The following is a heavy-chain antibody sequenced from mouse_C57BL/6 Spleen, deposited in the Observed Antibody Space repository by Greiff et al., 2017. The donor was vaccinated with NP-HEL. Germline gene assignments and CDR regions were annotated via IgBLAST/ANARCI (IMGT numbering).Heavy chain of an antibody. J-gene: IGHJ2*01. CDR3: AGYYYGSSHYSDY. D-gene: IGHD1-1*01. CDR2: IRNKANGYTT. CDR1: GFTFTDYY. Sequence: EVMLVESGGGLVQPGGSLSLSCAASGFTFTDYYMSWVRQPPGKALEWLGFIRNKANGYTTEYSASVKGRFTISRDNSQSILYLQMNALRAEDSATYYCAGYYYGSSHYSDYWGQGTTLTVSS. V-gene: IGHV7-3*01.